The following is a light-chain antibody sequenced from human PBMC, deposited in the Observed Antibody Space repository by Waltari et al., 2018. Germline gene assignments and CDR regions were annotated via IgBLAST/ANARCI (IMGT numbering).Light chain of an antibody. J-gene: IGLJ2*01. CDR2: SET. CDR1: NSNIGYKT. V-gene: IGLV1-44*01. Sequence: QSVLTQPPSVPGTPGQRVTISCSGSNSNIGYKTVNWYQQLPGTAPKLLINSETLRPSGVPDRFSGSKSGTSASLAISGLLSEDEADYYCATWDDSLNAVVFGGGTKLTVL. CDR3: ATWDDSLNAVV.